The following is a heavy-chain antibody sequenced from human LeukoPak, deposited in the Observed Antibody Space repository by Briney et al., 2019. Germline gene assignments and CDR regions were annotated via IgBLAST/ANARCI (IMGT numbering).Heavy chain of an antibody. D-gene: IGHD2-8*02. CDR1: GITFTNYL. CDR2: IAPSVDTT. J-gene: IGHJ4*02. V-gene: IGHV1-46*01. Sequence: GASVKVSCKSSGITFTNYLLHWVRQAPGQGLEWVGRIAPSVDTTNYAQKFRDRVTMTRDTSTSTVYMGLRSLRSEDTAVYSCVREESGGYFDYWGQGTLVSVSS. CDR3: VREESGGYFDY.